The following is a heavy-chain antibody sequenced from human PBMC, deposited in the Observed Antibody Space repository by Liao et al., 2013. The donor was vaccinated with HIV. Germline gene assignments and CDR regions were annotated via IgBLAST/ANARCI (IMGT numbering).Heavy chain of an antibody. CDR2: VHTSGST. CDR3: ARDTNFWSGSGGVDL. V-gene: IGHV4-61*02. Sequence: QVQLQESGPGLVKPSQTLSLTCAVSGGSINSGNYYWSWIRQPAGKGLEWIGRVHTSGSTNYNPSLKSRVAISMDTSKTQFSLTLISVTGADTAVYYCARDTNFWSGSGGVDLWGQGTLVTVSP. J-gene: IGHJ5*02. D-gene: IGHD3-3*01. CDR1: GGSINSGNYY.